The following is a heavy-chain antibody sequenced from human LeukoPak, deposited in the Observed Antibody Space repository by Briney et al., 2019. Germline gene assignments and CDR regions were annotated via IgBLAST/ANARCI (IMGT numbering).Heavy chain of an antibody. V-gene: IGHV3-23*01. CDR3: ARDYGDYVPFDY. D-gene: IGHD4-17*01. J-gene: IGHJ4*02. Sequence: GSLGLSCAASGFTFSSYAMSWVRQAPGKGLEWVSAISGSGGSTYYADSVKGRFTISRDNSKNTLYLQMNSLRAEDTAVYYCARDYGDYVPFDYWGQGTLVTVSS. CDR1: GFTFSSYA. CDR2: ISGSGGST.